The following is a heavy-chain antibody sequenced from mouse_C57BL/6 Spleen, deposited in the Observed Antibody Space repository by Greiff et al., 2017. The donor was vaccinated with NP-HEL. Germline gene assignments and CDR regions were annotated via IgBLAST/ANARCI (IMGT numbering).Heavy chain of an antibody. Sequence: QVQLQQPGAELVMPGASVKLSCKASGYTFTSYWMHWVKQRPGQGLEWIGEIDPSDSYTNYNQKFKGKSTLTVDKSSSTAYMQLSSLTSEDSAVYYCARSDSITTVVFDYWGQGTTLTVSS. J-gene: IGHJ2*01. CDR3: ARSDSITTVVFDY. CDR1: GYTFTSYW. D-gene: IGHD1-1*01. CDR2: IDPSDSYT. V-gene: IGHV1-69*01.